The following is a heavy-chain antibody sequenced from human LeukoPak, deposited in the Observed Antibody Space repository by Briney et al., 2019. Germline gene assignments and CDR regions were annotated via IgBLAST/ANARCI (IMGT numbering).Heavy chain of an antibody. J-gene: IGHJ5*02. CDR2: IYYRGST. Sequence: SETLSLTCTVSGGSISSYYWSWIRQPPGKGLEWIGYIYYRGSTNYNPSLKSRVTISVDTSKNRFSLKLSSVTAADTAVYYRARYHCSSTSCYGMVNWFDPWGQGTLVTVSS. D-gene: IGHD2-2*01. CDR1: GGSISSYY. CDR3: ARYHCSSTSCYGMVNWFDP. V-gene: IGHV4-59*01.